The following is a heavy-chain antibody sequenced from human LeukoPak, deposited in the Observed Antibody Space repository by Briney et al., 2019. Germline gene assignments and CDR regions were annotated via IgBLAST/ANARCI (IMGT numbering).Heavy chain of an antibody. Sequence: GGSLRLSCAASGFTFSSFAMSWVRQAPGKGLEWVSGISGSGSTTYYADSVKGRFTISRDNSKNKLYLQMNSLRAEDTAVYYCAKDAWKRFDYWGHGTLVTVSS. J-gene: IGHJ4*01. D-gene: IGHD1-1*01. CDR1: GFTFSSFA. CDR2: ISGSGSTT. V-gene: IGHV3-23*01. CDR3: AKDAWKRFDY.